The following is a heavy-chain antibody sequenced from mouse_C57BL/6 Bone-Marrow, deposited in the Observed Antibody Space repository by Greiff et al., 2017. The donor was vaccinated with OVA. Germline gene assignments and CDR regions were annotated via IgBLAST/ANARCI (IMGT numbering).Heavy chain of an antibody. D-gene: IGHD2-4*01. CDR3: ARHSDYDVWYFDV. J-gene: IGHJ1*03. CDR2: ISGGGGNT. V-gene: IGHV5-9*01. CDR1: GFTFSSYT. Sequence: EVKVVESGGGLVKPGGSLKLSCAASGFTFSSYTMSWVRQTPEKRLEWVATISGGGGNTYYPDSVKGRFTISRDNAKNTLYLQMSSLRSEDTALYYCARHSDYDVWYFDVWGTGTTVTVSS.